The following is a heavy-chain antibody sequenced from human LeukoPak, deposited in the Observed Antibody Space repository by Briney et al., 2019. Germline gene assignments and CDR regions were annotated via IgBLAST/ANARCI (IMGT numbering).Heavy chain of an antibody. CDR1: GYTFTSYY. Sequence: GVSVKVSCKASGYTFTSYYMHWVRQAPGQGLEWMGIINPSGGSTSYAQKFQGRVTMTRDTSTSTVYMELSSLRSEDTAVYYCARVPINCSGGSCNWFDPWGQGTLVTVSS. V-gene: IGHV1-46*01. J-gene: IGHJ5*02. CDR3: ARVPINCSGGSCNWFDP. D-gene: IGHD2-15*01. CDR2: INPSGGST.